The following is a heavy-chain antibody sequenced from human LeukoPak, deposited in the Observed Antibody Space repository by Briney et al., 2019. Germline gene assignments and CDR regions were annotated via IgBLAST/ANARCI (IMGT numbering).Heavy chain of an antibody. Sequence: GGSLRLSCAAPGFGFSSYGMHWVRQAPGKGLEWVAFMRYDGSNKHYADSVKGRFTISRDNSENTVYLQMNGLRAEDTAVYYCAKGNYYFHYWGQGTLVTVSS. J-gene: IGHJ4*02. CDR3: AKGNYYFHY. D-gene: IGHD3-10*01. V-gene: IGHV3-30*02. CDR1: GFGFSSYG. CDR2: MRYDGSNK.